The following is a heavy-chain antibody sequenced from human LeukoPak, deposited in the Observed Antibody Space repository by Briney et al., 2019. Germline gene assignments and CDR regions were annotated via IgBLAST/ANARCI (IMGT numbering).Heavy chain of an antibody. J-gene: IGHJ5*02. CDR2: IYYSGST. CDR3: ARVGNPLVTVFAWFDP. Sequence: TSETLSLTCTVSGGSIGSGTYYWGWIRQSPGKGLEWIGSIYYSGSTNYNPSLKSRVTISVDTSKNQFSLKLSSVTAADTAVYYCARVGNPLVTVFAWFDPWGQGTLVTASS. V-gene: IGHV4-39*07. CDR1: GGSIGSGTYY. D-gene: IGHD3-3*01.